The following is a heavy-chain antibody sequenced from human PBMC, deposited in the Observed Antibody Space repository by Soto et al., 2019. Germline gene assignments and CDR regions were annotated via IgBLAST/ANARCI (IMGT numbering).Heavy chain of an antibody. CDR3: ARLNGYSISTTCQGHSGKDV. CDR2: VHHSGTT. D-gene: IGHD2-2*03. CDR1: GHSIRSNTW. Sequence: SETLSLTCAVSGHSIRSNTWRGWIRQPPGKGLEWIGYVHHSGTTFYNASLQNRITMSVDMSNNQVSLNLRSVTAADTAVYYCARLNGYSISTTCQGHSGKDVWGQGTTVTVS. V-gene: IGHV4-28*01. J-gene: IGHJ6*02.